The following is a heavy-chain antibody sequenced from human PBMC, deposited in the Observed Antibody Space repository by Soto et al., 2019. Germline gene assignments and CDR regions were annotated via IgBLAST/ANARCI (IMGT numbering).Heavy chain of an antibody. Sequence: SETLSLTCTVSGGSISSYYWSWIRQPPGKGLEWIGYIYYSGSTNYNPSLKSRVTISVDTSKNQFSLKLSSVTAAGTAVYYCARDWPSGVTRPGAFDIWGQGTMVTVSS. CDR2: IYYSGST. CDR3: ARDWPSGVTRPGAFDI. J-gene: IGHJ3*02. V-gene: IGHV4-59*01. CDR1: GGSISSYY. D-gene: IGHD1-26*01.